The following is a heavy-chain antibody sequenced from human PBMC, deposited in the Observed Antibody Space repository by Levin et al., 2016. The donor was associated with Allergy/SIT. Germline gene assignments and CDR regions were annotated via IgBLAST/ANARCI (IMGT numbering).Heavy chain of an antibody. Sequence: WIRQPPGKGLEWIGYIYYSGSTNYNPSLKSRVTISVDTSKNQFSLKLSSVTAADTAVYYCARVGGYSYDSGWFDPWGQGTLVTVSS. CDR3: ARVGGYSYDSGWFDP. D-gene: IGHD5-18*01. V-gene: IGHV4-59*01. CDR2: IYYSGST. J-gene: IGHJ5*02.